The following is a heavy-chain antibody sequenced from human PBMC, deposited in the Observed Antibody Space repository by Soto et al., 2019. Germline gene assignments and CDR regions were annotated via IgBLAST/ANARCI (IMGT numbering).Heavy chain of an antibody. CDR2: IHYSGGATYSP. CDR1: GASIITDGYY. D-gene: IGHD3-10*01. J-gene: IGHJ5*02. CDR3: ARVPTYYQYSICYQPFHP. Sequence: QVQLQESGPGLVEPSQTLSLICTVSGASIITDGYYWTWIRQHPGKGLEWLGYIHYSGGATYSPSYNPSLQSRIARSVDISKSLFSLKLTSVTVADTAVYYCARVPTYYQYSICYQPFHPWGQGTLVTVSS. V-gene: IGHV4-31*03.